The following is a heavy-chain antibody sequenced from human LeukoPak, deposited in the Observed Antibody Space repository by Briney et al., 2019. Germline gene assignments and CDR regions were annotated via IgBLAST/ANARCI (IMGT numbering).Heavy chain of an antibody. Sequence: GGSLRLSCAASGFAFNAYGMNWVRQAPGKGLEWVSSISSSSTYIYYADSVKGRFTISRDNAKNSLYLQMNSLRAEDTAVYHCARDRYCSGGSCYGWFDPWGQGTLVTVSP. V-gene: IGHV3-21*01. J-gene: IGHJ5*02. CDR2: ISSSSTYI. D-gene: IGHD2-15*01. CDR1: GFAFNAYG. CDR3: ARDRYCSGGSCYGWFDP.